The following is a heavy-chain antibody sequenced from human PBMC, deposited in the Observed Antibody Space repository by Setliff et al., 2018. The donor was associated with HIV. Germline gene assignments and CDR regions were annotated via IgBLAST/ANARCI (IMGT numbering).Heavy chain of an antibody. CDR3: AKPTNGFYPRAFDA. V-gene: IGHV3-23*01. CDR1: GFGFNTYD. D-gene: IGHD2-2*03. J-gene: IGHJ3*01. Sequence: PGGSLRLSCAASGFGFNTYDMNWVRQAPGQRPEWVSVVHVGGGRTDYADSVRGRFVISRDDSKNMLYLQMSGLRGDDTAMYYCAKPTNGFYPRAFDAWGPGTMVTVSS. CDR2: VHVGGGRT.